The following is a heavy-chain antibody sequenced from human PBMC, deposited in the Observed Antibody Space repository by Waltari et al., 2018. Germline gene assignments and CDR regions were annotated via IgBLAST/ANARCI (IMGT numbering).Heavy chain of an antibody. CDR3: VRGYPDIVATISDY. CDR2: FYKSGTT. D-gene: IGHD5-12*01. V-gene: IGHV4-39*07. CDR1: RSSIRNNNYY. J-gene: IGHJ4*02. Sequence: QLQLQESGPGLVKPSETLSLTCTVSRSSIRNNNYYWGWVRQPPGKGLEWIGRFYKSGTTYYNPSLKSRVTISVYTSNNQFSLKLNSVTAADTAVYYCVRGYPDIVATISDYWGQGTLVIVSS.